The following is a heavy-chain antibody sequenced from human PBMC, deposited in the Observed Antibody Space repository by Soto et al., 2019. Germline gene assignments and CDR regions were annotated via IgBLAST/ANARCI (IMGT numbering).Heavy chain of an antibody. CDR1: GGSISRGRYY. Sequence: SETLSLTCTVSGGSISRGRYYWSWIRQHPGKGLEWIGYIYYSGSTYYNPSLKSRVTISVDTSKNQFSLELSSVTAADTAVFYCARDGGAAGIDYWGQGTLVTVSS. CDR2: IYYSGST. V-gene: IGHV4-31*03. CDR3: ARDGGAAGIDY. J-gene: IGHJ4*02. D-gene: IGHD6-13*01.